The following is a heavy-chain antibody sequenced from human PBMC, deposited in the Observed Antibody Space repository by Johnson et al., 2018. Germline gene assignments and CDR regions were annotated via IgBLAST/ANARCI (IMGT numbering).Heavy chain of an antibody. J-gene: IGHJ6*03. D-gene: IGHD4-23*01. CDR1: GFTFSDYY. V-gene: IGHV3-11*04. CDR3: ATSTGGNSVYYYMDV. Sequence: VQLLESGGGLVKPGGPLRLSCAASGFTFSDYYMTWIRQVPGKGLEWVPYISSTGGTRHYADSVKGRFTISRDNAKNSLYLQMKSLRADDTAVDYCATSTGGNSVYYYMDVWGKGTTVTVSS. CDR2: ISSTGGTR.